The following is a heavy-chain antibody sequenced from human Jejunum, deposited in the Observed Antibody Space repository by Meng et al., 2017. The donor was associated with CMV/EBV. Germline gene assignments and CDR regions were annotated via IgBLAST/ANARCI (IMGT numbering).Heavy chain of an antibody. V-gene: IGHV3-53*01. D-gene: IGHD5-12*01. J-gene: IGHJ5*01. CDR3: ATSPRSHDYDS. Sequence: EVQLVGSGGGLIQPGGSLRLSCAASGFTVSSRYMTWVRQAPGKGLDWVSVINTSGSTYYADSVKGRFTISRDNSWNTLFLQMNSLRAEDTAVYYCATSPRSHDYDSWGQGTLVTVSS. CDR2: INTSGST. CDR1: GFTVSSRY.